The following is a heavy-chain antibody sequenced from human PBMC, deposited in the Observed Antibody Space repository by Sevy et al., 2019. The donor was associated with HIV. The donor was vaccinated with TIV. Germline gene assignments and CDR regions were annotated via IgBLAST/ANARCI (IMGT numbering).Heavy chain of an antibody. J-gene: IGHJ4*02. CDR3: ARGSRGYSYG. Sequence: SETLSLTCTVSGDSVSSGSYFWSWIRQPPGKGLEWIGYISYSGSTNYNPSLKSLVTISVDTSKKQFSLKLTSVTAADTAVYFCARGSRGYSYGWGQGTLVTVSS. D-gene: IGHD5-18*01. CDR2: ISYSGST. V-gene: IGHV4-61*01. CDR1: GDSVSSGSYF.